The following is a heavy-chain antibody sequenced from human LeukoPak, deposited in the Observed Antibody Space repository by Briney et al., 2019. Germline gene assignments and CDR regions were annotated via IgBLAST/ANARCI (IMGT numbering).Heavy chain of an antibody. Sequence: GGSLRLSCAASGFTFSSYEMNWVRQAPGKGLEWVSYISSSGSTIYYADSVKGRFTNSRDNAKNSLFLQMNSLRAEDTAVYYCARRGYYDSSGYLFDYWGQGTLVTVSS. J-gene: IGHJ4*02. CDR3: ARRGYYDSSGYLFDY. V-gene: IGHV3-48*03. CDR2: ISSSGSTI. CDR1: GFTFSSYE. D-gene: IGHD3-22*01.